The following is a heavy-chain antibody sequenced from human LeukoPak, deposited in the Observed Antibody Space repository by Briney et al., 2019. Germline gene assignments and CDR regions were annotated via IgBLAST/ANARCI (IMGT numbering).Heavy chain of an antibody. CDR3: VRDGSSFRP. V-gene: IGHV4-61*02. D-gene: IGHD6-6*01. Sequence: PSQTLSLTCTVSGGSISSGSYYWSWIRQPAGKGLEWIGRIYTSGSTNYNPSLKSRVTISVDTSKNQFSLKLSSVTAADTAVYYCVRDGSSFRPWGQGTLVTVSS. CDR1: GGSISSGSYY. CDR2: IYTSGST. J-gene: IGHJ5*02.